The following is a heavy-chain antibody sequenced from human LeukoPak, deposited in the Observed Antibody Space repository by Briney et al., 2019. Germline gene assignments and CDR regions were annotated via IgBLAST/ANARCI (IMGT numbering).Heavy chain of an antibody. Sequence: ASVKVSCKASGYTFISHGISWVRQAPAQGLEWMGWISAYNGNTNYAQKLQGRVTMTTDTSTSTAYMELRSLRSDDTAVYYCARETYYDSSGYSSYFDYWGQGTLVTVSS. J-gene: IGHJ4*02. D-gene: IGHD3-22*01. CDR3: ARETYYDSSGYSSYFDY. V-gene: IGHV1-18*01. CDR1: GYTFISHG. CDR2: ISAYNGNT.